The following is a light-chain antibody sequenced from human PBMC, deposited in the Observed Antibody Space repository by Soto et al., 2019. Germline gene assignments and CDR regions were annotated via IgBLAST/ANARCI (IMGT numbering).Light chain of an antibody. CDR3: QQYGSSGT. V-gene: IGKV3-20*01. CDR1: QSVSNNY. J-gene: IGKJ1*01. CDR2: GAS. Sequence: EIVLTQSPGTLSLSPGERATLCCRASQSVSNNYLAWYQQKPGQAPRLLIYGASNRATGIPDRFSGSGSGTDFTLAISRLEPEDFAVYNCQQYGSSGTFGHGTKVEIK.